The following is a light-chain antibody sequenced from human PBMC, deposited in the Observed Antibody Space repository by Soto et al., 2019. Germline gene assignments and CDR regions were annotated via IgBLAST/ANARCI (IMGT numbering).Light chain of an antibody. V-gene: IGLV2-14*03. J-gene: IGLJ1*01. Sequence: QSAQTQPASVSWSPGQSITISCSGTSSDVGGYNYVSWYQHHPGKAPKLMIYDVINRPSGVSNRFSGSKSGNTASLTISGLQAEDEPDYYCSSYTSSGTRVFGTGTKLTFL. CDR3: SSYTSSGTRV. CDR2: DVI. CDR1: SSDVGGYNY.